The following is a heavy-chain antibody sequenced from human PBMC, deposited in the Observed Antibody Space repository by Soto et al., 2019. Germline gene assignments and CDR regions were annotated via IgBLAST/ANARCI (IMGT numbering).Heavy chain of an antibody. CDR2: VSIGGST. D-gene: IGHD3-10*01. CDR1: GFTFSSYA. J-gene: IGHJ4*02. V-gene: IGHV3-23*01. Sequence: GESLKISCAASGFTFSSYAMGWVRQEPGKGLEWVAVVSIGGSTHCADSVKGRFTISRDNSKNTLYLQMNSLRAEDTALYYCAKDTRVHYYGSGSSSYWGQGTLIPVSS. CDR3: AKDTRVHYYGSGSSSY.